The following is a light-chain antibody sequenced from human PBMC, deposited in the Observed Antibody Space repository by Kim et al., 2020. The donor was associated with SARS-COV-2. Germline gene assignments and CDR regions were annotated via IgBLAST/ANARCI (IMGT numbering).Light chain of an antibody. J-gene: IGKJ2*01. V-gene: IGKV3-20*01. CDR1: QSVNSEY. CDR3: QHYGDSPLYT. Sequence: RATLSCRASQSVNSEYLAWYQQKPGQAPRVLIYGASRRSTGIPDRFSGSWSGTDFTLSISRLEPEDFAVYYCQHYGDSPLYTFGQGTKLEIK. CDR2: GAS.